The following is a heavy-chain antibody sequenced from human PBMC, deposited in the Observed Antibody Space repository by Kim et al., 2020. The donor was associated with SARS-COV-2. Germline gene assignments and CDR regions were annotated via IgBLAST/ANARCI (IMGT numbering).Heavy chain of an antibody. D-gene: IGHD3-10*01. Sequence: GGSLRLSCAASGFTFSNNDMSWVRQAPGKGLEWVSTISGSGDNTYNADSVRGRFTISRGNAKNTLYLQMNSLRAEDTAIYYCAKFVAYWGQGTLVTVSS. J-gene: IGHJ4*02. CDR3: AKFVAY. CDR1: GFTFSNND. CDR2: ISGSGDNT. V-gene: IGHV3-23*01.